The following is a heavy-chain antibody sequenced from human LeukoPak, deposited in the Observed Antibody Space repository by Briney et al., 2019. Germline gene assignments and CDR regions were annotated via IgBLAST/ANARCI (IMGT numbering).Heavy chain of an antibody. CDR3: ARDWARGGYLRLSFDY. V-gene: IGHV3-9*01. CDR1: GFTFDEFA. Sequence: PGGSLRLSCVGSGFTFDEFAMHWVRQVPGKGLEWVSGITWNSGRRDYVDSVKGRFTISRDNSKNTLYLQMNSLRAEDTAVYYCARDWARGGYLRLSFDYWGQGTLVTVSS. D-gene: IGHD5-12*01. J-gene: IGHJ4*02. CDR2: ITWNSGRR.